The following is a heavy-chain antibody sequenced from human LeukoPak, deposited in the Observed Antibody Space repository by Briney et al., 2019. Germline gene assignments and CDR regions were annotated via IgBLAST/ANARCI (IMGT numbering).Heavy chain of an antibody. CDR3: ARPKNTMMASYGAFDI. Sequence: ASVKVSCKASGYTFTGYYMQWVRQAPGQGLEWMGRINPNSCGTNYAQNCQGRVTMTSDTSISTAYMELSRLRSDDTAVYYCARPKNTMMASYGAFDIWGQGTMVTVSS. CDR1: GYTFTGYY. V-gene: IGHV1-2*06. D-gene: IGHD3-22*01. J-gene: IGHJ3*02. CDR2: INPNSCGT.